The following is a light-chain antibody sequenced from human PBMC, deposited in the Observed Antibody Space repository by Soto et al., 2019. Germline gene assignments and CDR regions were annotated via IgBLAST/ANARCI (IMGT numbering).Light chain of an antibody. CDR2: DAS. CDR1: QSVSSF. V-gene: IGKV3-15*01. J-gene: IGKJ5*01. CDR3: QQYNNWPRMYT. Sequence: VMTQSPATLSVSPGERAALSCRASQSVSSFLAWYQQKPGQAPRLLIYDASTRATGIPARFSGSGSGTEFTLTISSLQSEDFAVYYCQQYNNWPRMYTFGQGTRLEI.